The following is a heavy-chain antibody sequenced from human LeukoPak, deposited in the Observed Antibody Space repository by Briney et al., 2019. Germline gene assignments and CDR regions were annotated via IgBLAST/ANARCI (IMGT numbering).Heavy chain of an antibody. CDR2: IRYDGSNK. V-gene: IGHV3-30*02. Sequence: GGSLRLSCAASGFTFSSYGMHWVRQAPGKGLEWVAFIRYDGSNKYYADSVKGRFTISGDNSKNTLYLQMNSLRAEDTAVYYCAKVNDYGDYVSFDYWGQGTLVTVSS. CDR3: AKVNDYGDYVSFDY. CDR1: GFTFSSYG. D-gene: IGHD4-17*01. J-gene: IGHJ4*02.